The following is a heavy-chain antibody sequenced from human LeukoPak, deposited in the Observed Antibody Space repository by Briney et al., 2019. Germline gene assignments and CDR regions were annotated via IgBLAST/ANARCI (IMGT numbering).Heavy chain of an antibody. CDR1: GFTFSNYA. CDR3: ASDGLLGYCSGGSCPPEFDI. J-gene: IGHJ3*02. D-gene: IGHD2-15*01. V-gene: IGHV3-23*01. Sequence: PGGSLRLSCAASGFTFSNYAMSWVRQAPGKGLEWVSTISNSDGNTYYADSVKGRFTISRDNAKNSLYLQMNSLRAEDTAVYYCASDGLLGYCSGGSCPPEFDIWGQGTMVTVSS. CDR2: ISNSDGNT.